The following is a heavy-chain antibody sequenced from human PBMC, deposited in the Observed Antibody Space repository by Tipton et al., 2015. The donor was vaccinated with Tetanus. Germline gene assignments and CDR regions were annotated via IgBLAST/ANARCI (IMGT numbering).Heavy chain of an antibody. Sequence: GLVKPSETLSLTCSVSRSSVRSGDYSWNWIRQPPGKGLEWLAYVSNSGRTNSNYFLKDRITISQDRSKNQFSLKLTSVTAADTAVYYCARATSTGPAYNWFDPWGQGTLVTVSS. CDR3: ARATSTGPAYNWFDP. J-gene: IGHJ5*02. D-gene: IGHD2-8*02. CDR2: VSNSGRT. CDR1: RSSVRSGDYS. V-gene: IGHV4-61*08.